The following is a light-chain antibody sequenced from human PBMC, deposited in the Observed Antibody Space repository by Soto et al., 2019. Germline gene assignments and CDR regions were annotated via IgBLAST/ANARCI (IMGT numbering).Light chain of an antibody. Sequence: DIQMTQSPSSLSASVGDRVTITCRASQDISNYLAWYQQKPGKVPKLLIYAASSLHSGVPSTFSGCGSGTDFTLTISSLQPEDFATYYCQQANSFPLTFGVGTKGDIK. V-gene: IGKV1-12*01. CDR3: QQANSFPLT. CDR1: QDISNY. J-gene: IGKJ4*01. CDR2: AAS.